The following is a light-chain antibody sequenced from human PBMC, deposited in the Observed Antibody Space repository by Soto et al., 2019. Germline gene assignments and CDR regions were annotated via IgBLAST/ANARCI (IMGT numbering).Light chain of an antibody. V-gene: IGKV3-11*01. CDR2: DAS. Sequence: EIALTRSPGNLFWSRGERAHLPYRASQSVSSYLAWYQQTPGQAPRLVIYDASNRATGIPARFSGSGSGTDFTLTISSPETEDFAAYDCQQQTNGPLTFGGGTKVDIK. CDR1: QSVSSY. J-gene: IGKJ4*01. CDR3: QQQTNGPLT.